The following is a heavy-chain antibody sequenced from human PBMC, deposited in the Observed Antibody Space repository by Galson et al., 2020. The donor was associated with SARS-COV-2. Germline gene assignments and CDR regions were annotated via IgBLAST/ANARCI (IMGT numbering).Heavy chain of an antibody. J-gene: IGHJ5*02. CDR1: GYSFTSYW. V-gene: IGHV5-51*01. CDR3: ARGLPQCSSWGRKCWFYP. CDR2: IYPGDSDT. Sequence: KISCKGSGYSFTSYWIGWVRQMPGKGLAWMGIIYPGDSDTRYSPSFQGQGTISADKSISTAYLQWSSLKASDTAMYHCARGLPQCSSWGRKCWFYPWGQGTLVAVAS. D-gene: IGHD6-13*01.